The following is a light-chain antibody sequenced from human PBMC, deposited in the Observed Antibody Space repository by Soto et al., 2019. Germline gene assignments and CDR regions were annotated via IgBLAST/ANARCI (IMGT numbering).Light chain of an antibody. V-gene: IGKV2-40*01. CDR3: MQRIEFPST. J-gene: IGKJ2*01. CDR1: QSLLDSADGYTY. CDR2: LVS. Sequence: DIVMTQTPLFLPVTPGESASIFCRSTQSLLDSADGYTYLDWYLQKPGQSPQLLIYLVSYRASGVPDRFSGSGSGSDFTLNISRVEAEDVGVYYCMQRIEFPSTFGQGTKLEIK.